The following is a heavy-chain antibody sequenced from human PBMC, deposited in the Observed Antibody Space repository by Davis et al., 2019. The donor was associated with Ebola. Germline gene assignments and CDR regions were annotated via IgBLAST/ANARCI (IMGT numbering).Heavy chain of an antibody. CDR1: GFTFSDYY. V-gene: IGHV3-11*01. D-gene: IGHD2-8*02. CDR2: ISSSGSTI. J-gene: IGHJ6*02. Sequence: PGGSLRLSCAASGFTFSDYYISWIRQAPGKGLEWVSYISSSGSTIYYADSVKGRFTISRDNAKNSLYLQMNSLRAEDTAVYYCARGLYWPNYYYYGMDVWGQGTTVTVSS. CDR3: ARGLYWPNYYYYGMDV.